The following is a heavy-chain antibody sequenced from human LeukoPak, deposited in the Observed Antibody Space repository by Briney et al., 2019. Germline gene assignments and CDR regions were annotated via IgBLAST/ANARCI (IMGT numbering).Heavy chain of an antibody. D-gene: IGHD6-19*01. V-gene: IGHV3-49*04. CDR1: GFTFGDYA. CDR3: TRERSVAVSYRDNY. J-gene: IGHJ4*02. Sequence: GGSLRLSCRASGFTFGDYAMSWVRQAPGKGLEWVGFIRNKASGGTTEYGTSVKGRFTISRDDSKSIAFLQMNSLKTEDTAMYYCTRERSVAVSYRDNYWGQGTLVTVSS. CDR2: IRNKASGGTT.